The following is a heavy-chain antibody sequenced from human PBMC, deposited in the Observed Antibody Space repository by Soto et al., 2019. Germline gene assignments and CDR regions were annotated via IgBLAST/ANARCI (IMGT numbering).Heavy chain of an antibody. CDR3: AREKVGTTFFDN. V-gene: IGHV4-38-2*02. Sequence: ASETLSLTCNVTGFSISSGFYWSWARQTPGKGLEWIGSIYRPGNSYRNPSLEGRLIVSMDLSNNQFFLKLASVTAADTAIYYCAREKVGTTFFDNWGQGTQVTVSS. D-gene: IGHD1-1*01. J-gene: IGHJ4*02. CDR1: GFSISSGFY. CDR2: IYRPGNS.